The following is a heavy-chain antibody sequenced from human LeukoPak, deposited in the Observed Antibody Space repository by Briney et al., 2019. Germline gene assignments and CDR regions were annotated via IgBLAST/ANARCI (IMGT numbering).Heavy chain of an antibody. CDR1: GGSISSYY. D-gene: IGHD5-18*01. V-gene: IGHV4-59*01. CDR3: ARISPYKYSYGVIDY. J-gene: IGHJ4*02. CDR2: IYYSGST. Sequence: SETLSLTCTVSGGSISSYYWSWIRQPPGKGLEWIGYIYYSGSTNYNPSLKSRVSISVDTSKNQFSLKLSSVTAADTAVYYCARISPYKYSYGVIDYWGQGTLVTVSS.